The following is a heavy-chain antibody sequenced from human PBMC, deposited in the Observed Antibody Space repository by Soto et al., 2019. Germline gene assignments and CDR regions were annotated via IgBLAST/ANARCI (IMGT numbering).Heavy chain of an antibody. CDR3: ARDLITYYYGSGSYPYGMDV. V-gene: IGHV1-2*02. CDR2: INPNSGGT. CDR1: GYTFTGYY. D-gene: IGHD3-10*01. Sequence: ASVKVSCKASGYTFTGYYMHWVRQAPGQGLEWMGWINPNSGGTNYAQKFQGRVTMTRDTSISTAYMELSRLRSDDTAVYYCARDLITYYYGSGSYPYGMDVWGRGTTVTVSS. J-gene: IGHJ6*02.